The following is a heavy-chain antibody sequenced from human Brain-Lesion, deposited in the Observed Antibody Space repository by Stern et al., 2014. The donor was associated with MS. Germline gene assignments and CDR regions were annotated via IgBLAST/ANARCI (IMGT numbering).Heavy chain of an antibody. Sequence: VQLEASGGGFVQPGGSLRLSCAASGFTFSNYWMHWVRHAPGKGLVWVSRVNNDGRRTSYADSVKGRFTMSRDNAKNTLYLQMNSLRVEDTAIYYCARGERWFDSWGQGTLVTVSS. V-gene: IGHV3-74*02. CDR2: VNNDGRRT. J-gene: IGHJ5*01. CDR1: GFTFSNYW. CDR3: ARGERWFDS. D-gene: IGHD3-10*01.